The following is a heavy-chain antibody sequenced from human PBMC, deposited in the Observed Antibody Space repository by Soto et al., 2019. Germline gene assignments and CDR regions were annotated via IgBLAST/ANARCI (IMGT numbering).Heavy chain of an antibody. CDR2: INHSGST. D-gene: IGHD3-9*01. J-gene: IGHJ6*02. CDR1: GGSFSGYY. V-gene: IGHV4-34*01. Sequence: SETLSLTCAVYGGSFSGYYWSWIRQPPGKGLEWIGEINHSGSTNYNPSHKSRDTISVDTSKNQFSLKLSSVTAADTAVYYCASDILTGPRNYYYYGMDVWGQGTTVT. CDR3: ASDILTGPRNYYYYGMDV.